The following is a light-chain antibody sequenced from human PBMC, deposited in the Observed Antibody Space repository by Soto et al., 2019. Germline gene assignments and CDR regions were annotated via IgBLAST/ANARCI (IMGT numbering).Light chain of an antibody. V-gene: IGKV3-20*01. CDR1: QSVSSSY. Sequence: ETVLTHSPGTLSLSPGERSAVSCRASQSVSSSYLAWYQQKPGQAPRLLIYVASSRATGIPDRFSGSGSGTEHKLTISPLEPDDFAVYCCQQYGSSHGKLGQGTK. J-gene: IGKJ1*01. CDR3: QQYGSSHGK. CDR2: VAS.